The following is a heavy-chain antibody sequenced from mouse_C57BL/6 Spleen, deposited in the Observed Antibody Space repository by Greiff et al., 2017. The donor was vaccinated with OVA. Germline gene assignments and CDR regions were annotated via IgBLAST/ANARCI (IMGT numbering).Heavy chain of an antibody. D-gene: IGHD2-13*01. V-gene: IGHV1-50*01. CDR3: ARGDYLDY. Sequence: QVQLQQPGAELVKPGASVKLSCKASGYTFTSYWMQWVKQRPGQGLEWIGEIDPSDSYTNYNQKFKGKATLTVATSSSTAYMQLSSLTSEDSAVYYCARGDYLDYWGQGTTLTVSS. CDR2: IDPSDSYT. J-gene: IGHJ2*01. CDR1: GYTFTSYW.